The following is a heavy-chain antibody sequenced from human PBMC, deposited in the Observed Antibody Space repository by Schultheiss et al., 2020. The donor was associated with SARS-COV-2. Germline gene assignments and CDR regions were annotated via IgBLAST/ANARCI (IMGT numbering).Heavy chain of an antibody. D-gene: IGHD5-12*01. CDR2: INPNSGGT. CDR3: ARDPKEYSGYEYDY. V-gene: IGHV1-2*02. Sequence: ASVKVSCKASGYSFTEYYIHWVRQAPGQGLEWMGWINPNSGGTRYAQKFQGRVTMSRDTSISTVSVELSRLGSDDTAMYYCARDPKEYSGYEYDYWSQGTLVTVAS. J-gene: IGHJ4*02. CDR1: GYSFTEYY.